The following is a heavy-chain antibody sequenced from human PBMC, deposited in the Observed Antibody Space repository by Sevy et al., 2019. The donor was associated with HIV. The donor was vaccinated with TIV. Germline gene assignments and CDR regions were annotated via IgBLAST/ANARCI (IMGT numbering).Heavy chain of an antibody. Sequence: GGSLRLSCAASGFTFSSYSMNWVRQAPGKGLEWVSSISSSSSYIYYADSVKGRFTISRDNAKNSLYLQMNSLRAEDRAVYYCARDPHSDSWPYYFDYWGQGTLVTVSS. V-gene: IGHV3-21*01. CDR1: GFTFSSYS. J-gene: IGHJ4*02. D-gene: IGHD6-13*01. CDR2: ISSSSSYI. CDR3: ARDPHSDSWPYYFDY.